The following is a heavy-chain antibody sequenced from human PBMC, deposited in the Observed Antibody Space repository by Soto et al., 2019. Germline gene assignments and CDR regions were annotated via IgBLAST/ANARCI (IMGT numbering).Heavy chain of an antibody. CDR3: VPGSSGTRGEDS. Sequence: GGSLRLSCAASGLTLSNHAMTWVRQAPGKGLDWVSTVSEYGDVTYYADSVRGRFTISRDNSKNTLYLQLNNLRVEDTAVYYCVPGSSGTRGEDSWGPGVVVTVS. J-gene: IGHJ4*02. D-gene: IGHD3-10*01. CDR2: VSEYGDVT. V-gene: IGHV3-23*01. CDR1: GLTLSNHA.